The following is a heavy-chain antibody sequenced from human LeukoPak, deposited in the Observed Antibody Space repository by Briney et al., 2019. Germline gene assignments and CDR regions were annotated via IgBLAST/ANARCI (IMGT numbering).Heavy chain of an antibody. CDR3: AHSYCSGGSCYHLDY. D-gene: IGHD2-15*01. CDR2: IYRDDDK. CDR1: GFSFNIRGMC. V-gene: IGHV2-5*08. J-gene: IGHJ4*02. Sequence: SGPTLVNPTQTLTLTCTFSGFSFNIRGMCVNWIRQPPGKALEWLALIYRDDDKRYSPSLKSRLTITKDTSKNQVVLTMTNMDPVDTATYYCAHSYCSGGSCYHLDYWGQGTLVTVSS.